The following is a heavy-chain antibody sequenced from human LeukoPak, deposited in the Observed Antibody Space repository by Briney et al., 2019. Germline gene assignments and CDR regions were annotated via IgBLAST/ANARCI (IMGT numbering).Heavy chain of an antibody. CDR1: GFTFSSYA. Sequence: PGGSLRLSCAASGFTFSSYAMHWVRQAPGKGLEWVAVISYDGSNKYYADSVKGRFTISRDNSKNTLYLQMNSLRAEDTAVYYCASPIVGATWQSWFDPWGQGTLVTVSS. J-gene: IGHJ5*02. D-gene: IGHD1-26*01. CDR2: ISYDGSNK. V-gene: IGHV3-30-3*01. CDR3: ASPIVGATWQSWFDP.